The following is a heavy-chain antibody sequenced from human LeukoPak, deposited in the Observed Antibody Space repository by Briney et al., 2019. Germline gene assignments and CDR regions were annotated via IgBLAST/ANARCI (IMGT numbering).Heavy chain of an antibody. D-gene: IGHD6-13*01. CDR3: ARVSVAGTGPDY. CDR1: GGSISSSNSY. CDR2: VFYSVST. J-gene: IGHJ4*02. V-gene: IGHV4-39*01. Sequence: SGTLSLTCTVSGGSISSSNSYWGWIRQPPGKGLEWVGRVFYSVSTFYNPSLKSRVTISVDTSKNQFSLRLSSVTAADTAVFYCARVSVAGTGPDYWGQGTLVTASA.